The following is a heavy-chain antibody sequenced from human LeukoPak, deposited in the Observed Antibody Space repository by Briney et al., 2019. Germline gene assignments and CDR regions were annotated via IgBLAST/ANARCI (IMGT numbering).Heavy chain of an antibody. D-gene: IGHD5-24*01. CDR3: AREGDGYNNY. CDR1: GYSISSGYY. V-gene: IGHV4-38-2*02. J-gene: IGHJ4*02. Sequence: SETLSLTCTVSGYSISSGYYWGWIRQPPGKGLEWIGSIYHSGSTYYNPSLKSRVTISVGTSKNQFSLKLSSVTAADTAVYYCAREGDGYNNYWGQGTLVTVSS. CDR2: IYHSGST.